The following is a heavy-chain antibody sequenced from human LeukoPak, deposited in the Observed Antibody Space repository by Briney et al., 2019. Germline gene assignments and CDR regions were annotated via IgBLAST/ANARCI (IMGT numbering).Heavy chain of an antibody. D-gene: IGHD1-1*01. CDR3: ARGPPRGKYYYVDV. J-gene: IGHJ6*03. V-gene: IGHV3-13*01. CDR2: IGTASDT. Sequence: GGSLRLSCAASEFTFSSFDMHWVRQPTGQGLEWVSTIGTASDTYYPGSVEGRFTLSRDNAKNSLYLQMNSLTAGDTAVYYCARGPPRGKYYYVDVWGKGTTVTVSS. CDR1: EFTFSSFD.